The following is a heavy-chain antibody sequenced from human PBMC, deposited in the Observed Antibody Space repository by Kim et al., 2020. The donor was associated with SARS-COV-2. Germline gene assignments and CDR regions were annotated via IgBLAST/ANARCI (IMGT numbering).Heavy chain of an antibody. CDR3: ARYGSGNRRRYFDY. CDR1: GGSISNYF. Sequence: SETLSLTCTVSGGSISNYFWSWIRQPPGKELEWIAYIYYSGSTTYNPSLKSRVTISVDTSKNQFSLKVRSVTAADTAVYFCARYGSGNRRRYFDYWGQGTLVTVSS. CDR2: IYYSGST. J-gene: IGHJ4*02. V-gene: IGHV4-59*01. D-gene: IGHD3-10*01.